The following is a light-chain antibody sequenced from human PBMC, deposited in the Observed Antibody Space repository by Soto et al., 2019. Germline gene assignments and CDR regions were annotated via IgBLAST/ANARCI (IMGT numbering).Light chain of an antibody. CDR2: EVS. CDR3: SSYTSSSIYV. CDR1: SSDVGGYNY. V-gene: IGLV2-14*01. J-gene: IGLJ1*01. Sequence: QSALTQPASVSGSPGQSITISCTGTSSDVGGYNYVSWYQQHPGKAPKLMIYEVSNRPSGVSNRLSGSKSGNTASLTISGLQAEDEDDYYCSSYTSSSIYVFGTGTKLTVL.